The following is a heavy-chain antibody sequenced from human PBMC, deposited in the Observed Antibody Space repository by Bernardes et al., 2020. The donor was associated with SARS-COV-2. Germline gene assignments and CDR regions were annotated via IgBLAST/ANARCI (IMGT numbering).Heavy chain of an antibody. CDR1: GFTFSSYA. V-gene: IGHV3-30*04. D-gene: IGHD6-13*01. Sequence: GGSLRLSCAASGFTFSSYAMHWVRQAPGKGLEWVAVISYDGSNKYYADSVKGRFTISRDNSKNTLYLQMNSLRAEDTAVYYCARAAGRSRATNYMDVWGKGTTVTVSS. CDR2: ISYDGSNK. J-gene: IGHJ6*03. CDR3: ARAAGRSRATNYMDV.